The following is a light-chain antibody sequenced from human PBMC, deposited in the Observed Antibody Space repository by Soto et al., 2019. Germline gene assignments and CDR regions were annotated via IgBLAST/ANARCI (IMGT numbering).Light chain of an antibody. CDR1: SSDVGGYNY. J-gene: IGLJ2*01. V-gene: IGLV2-11*01. Sequence: QSALTQPRSVSGSPGQSVTISCTGTSSDVGGYNYVSWYQQHPGKAPKLMIYDVSKRPSGVPDRFPGSKSGNTASLTISGLEADDEADYYCCSYAGSYTWVFGGGTKLTVL. CDR3: CSYAGSYTWV. CDR2: DVS.